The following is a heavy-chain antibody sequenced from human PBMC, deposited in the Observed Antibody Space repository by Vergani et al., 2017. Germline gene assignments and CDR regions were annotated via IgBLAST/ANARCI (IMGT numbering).Heavy chain of an antibody. CDR2: IYTSGST. J-gene: IGHJ4*01. D-gene: IGHD5-12*01. CDR3: VRGRYSGSSSPYYDL. CDR1: GGSISSGDYY. V-gene: IGHV4-61*02. Sequence: GGSISSGDYYWSWIRQPAGKGLEWIGRIYTSGSTSYNPSLKSRVTISLDTSKNQLSLRLSSVTAADTAVFYCVRGRYSGSSSPYYDLWGHGTLVTVSS.